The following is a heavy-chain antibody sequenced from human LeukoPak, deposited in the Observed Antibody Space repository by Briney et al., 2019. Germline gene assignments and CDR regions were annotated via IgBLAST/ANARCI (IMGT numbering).Heavy chain of an antibody. J-gene: IGHJ4*02. V-gene: IGHV3-11*01. CDR1: GARFSDHY. Sequence: GGSLRLSCAASGARFSDHYMSWIRQAPGKGLEWISYISSSGSNIHYADSMRGRVTNSRDNANNSLTLHMSSLRAEDTAVYYCAGALMVAAFDSWGQGTLVTVSS. CDR3: AGALMVAAFDS. CDR2: ISSSGSNI. D-gene: IGHD2-15*01.